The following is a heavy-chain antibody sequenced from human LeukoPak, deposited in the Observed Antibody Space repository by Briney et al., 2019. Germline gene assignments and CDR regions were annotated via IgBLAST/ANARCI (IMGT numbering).Heavy chain of an antibody. J-gene: IGHJ4*02. CDR2: IYYSGST. D-gene: IGHD6-13*01. V-gene: IGHV4-39*01. CDR3: ARYLYSSSCSFDY. CDR1: GFTFSSYA. Sequence: PGGSLRLSCAASGFTFSSYAMSWVRQPPGKGLEWIGSIYYSGSTYYNPSLKSRVTISVDTSKNQFSLKLSSVTAADTAVYYCARYLYSSSCSFDYWGQGTLVTVSS.